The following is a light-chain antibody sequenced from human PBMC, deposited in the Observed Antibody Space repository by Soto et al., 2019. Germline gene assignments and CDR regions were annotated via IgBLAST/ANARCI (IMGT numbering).Light chain of an antibody. CDR1: SSDVGGYNY. Sequence: QCARKRAASGLGAPGGGSTLSCTWTSSDVGGYNYVSWYQQHPGKAPKLMIYDVSNWPSGVSNRFSGSKSGNTASLTISGLQAEDEADYYCSSYTNSSPFVFGTGTKVTXL. V-gene: IGLV2-14*01. CDR2: DVS. J-gene: IGLJ1*01. CDR3: SSYTNSSPFV.